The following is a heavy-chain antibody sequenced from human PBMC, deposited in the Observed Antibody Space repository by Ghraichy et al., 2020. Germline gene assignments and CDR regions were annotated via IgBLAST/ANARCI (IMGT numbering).Heavy chain of an antibody. D-gene: IGHD5-24*01. J-gene: IGHJ4*02. CDR3: ARIRERWLHRGGYYFDY. V-gene: IGHV2-26*01. CDR1: GFSLSNARMG. CDR2: IFSNDEK. Sequence: SGPTLVKPTETLTLTCTVSGFSLSNARMGVSWIRQPPGKALEWLAHIFSNDEKSYSTSLKSRLTISKDTSKSQVVLTMTNMDPVDTATYYCARIRERWLHRGGYYFDYWGQGTLVTVSS.